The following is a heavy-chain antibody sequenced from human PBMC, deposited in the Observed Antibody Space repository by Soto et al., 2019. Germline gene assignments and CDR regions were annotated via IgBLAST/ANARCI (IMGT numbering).Heavy chain of an antibody. Sequence: GGSLRLSCAASGFTFSSYWMHWVRQAPGKGLVWVSRINSDGSSTSYADSVKGRFTISRDNAKNTLYLQMNSLRAEDTAVYYCARGIAAAPGRSRFDPWGQGTLVTVSS. CDR1: GFTFSSYW. D-gene: IGHD6-13*01. CDR2: INSDGSST. V-gene: IGHV3-74*01. CDR3: ARGIAAAPGRSRFDP. J-gene: IGHJ5*02.